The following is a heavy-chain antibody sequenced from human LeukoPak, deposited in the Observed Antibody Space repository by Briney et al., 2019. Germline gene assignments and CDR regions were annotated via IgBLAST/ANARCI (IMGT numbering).Heavy chain of an antibody. CDR2: INSDGSSL. J-gene: IGHJ4*02. D-gene: IGHD1-26*01. V-gene: IGHV3-74*01. Sequence: GGSLRLSCAASGFTFSSYWMHWVRQAPGKGLVWVSRINSDGSSLSYADSVKGRFTISRDNAKNTLYLQMNRLRAEDTAVYYCARVLVGGTRGVDYWGQGTLVTVSS. CDR1: GFTFSSYW. CDR3: ARVLVGGTRGVDY.